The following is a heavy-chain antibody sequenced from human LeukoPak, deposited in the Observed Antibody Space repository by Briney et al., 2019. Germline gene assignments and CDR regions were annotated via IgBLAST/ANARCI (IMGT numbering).Heavy chain of an antibody. CDR2: IDRGVGGT. Sequence: SGGSLRLSCATSGFTFSLYDMSWVRQAPGKGLECVSAIDRGVGGTYYADSVKGRFTISRDNSKNTLYLQMNNLRADDTAVYYCVKKGQADDYGNPDWGQGALVTVSP. D-gene: IGHD4-17*01. CDR1: GFTFSLYD. J-gene: IGHJ4*02. V-gene: IGHV3-23*01. CDR3: VKKGQADDYGNPD.